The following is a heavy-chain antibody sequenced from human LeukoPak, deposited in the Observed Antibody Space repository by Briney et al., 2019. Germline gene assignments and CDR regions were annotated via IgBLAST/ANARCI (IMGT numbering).Heavy chain of an antibody. CDR2: IYYSGST. V-gene: IGHV4-59*12. CDR3: ARAVSGRFDY. CDR1: GGSMSPYH. J-gene: IGHJ4*02. Sequence: SETLSLTCTVSGGSMSPYHWGWIPQPPGKGLEWTGYIYYSGSTNYNPSLKSRVTISVHTSKNQFSLKPSSVTAADTAIYYCARAVSGRFDYWGQGTLVTVSS. D-gene: IGHD6-19*01.